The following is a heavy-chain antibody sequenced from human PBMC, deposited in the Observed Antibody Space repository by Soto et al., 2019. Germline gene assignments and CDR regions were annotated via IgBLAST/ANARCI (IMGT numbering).Heavy chain of an antibody. V-gene: IGHV2-5*01. CDR3: THSARYYDILTGQYFPRNFDY. D-gene: IGHD3-9*01. J-gene: IGHJ4*02. Sequence: QITLKESGPTLVKPTQTLTLTCTFSGFSLRTSGVGVGWIRQPPGKALEWLALIYWHDDKGYSPSLQNRLTITKDTSKNQVVLTLTNKDPVDTATYYCTHSARYYDILTGQYFPRNFDYWGQGTLVTVSS. CDR2: IYWHDDK. CDR1: GFSLRTSGVG.